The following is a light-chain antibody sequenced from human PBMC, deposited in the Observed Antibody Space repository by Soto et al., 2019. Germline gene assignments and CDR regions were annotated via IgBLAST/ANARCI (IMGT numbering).Light chain of an antibody. CDR3: QQANSFPLT. CDR1: QSISSW. V-gene: IGKV1-12*01. Sequence: DIQMTQSPSSVSASVADRVTITSRASQSISSWLAWYQQKPGKAPNLLIHTASSLQSGVPSRFSGSGSGTDFTLTISSLQPEDFATYYCQQANSFPLTFGGGTKVEIK. J-gene: IGKJ4*01. CDR2: TAS.